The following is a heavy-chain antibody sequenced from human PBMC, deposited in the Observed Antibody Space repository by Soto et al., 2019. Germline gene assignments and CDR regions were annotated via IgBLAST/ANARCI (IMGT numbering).Heavy chain of an antibody. CDR1: GGTFSSYA. D-gene: IGHD6-13*01. CDR2: IIPIFGTA. J-gene: IGHJ6*02. CDR3: ARSIAAAGTYYYYGMDV. V-gene: IGHV1-69*01. Sequence: QVQLVQSGAEVKKPGSSVKVSRKASGGTFSSYAISWVRQAPGQGLEWMGGIIPIFGTANYAQKFQGRVTITADESTSTAYMELSSLRSEDTAVYYCARSIAAAGTYYYYGMDVWGQGTTVTVSS.